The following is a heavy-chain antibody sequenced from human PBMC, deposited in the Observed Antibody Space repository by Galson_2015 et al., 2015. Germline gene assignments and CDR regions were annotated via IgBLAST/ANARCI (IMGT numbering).Heavy chain of an antibody. Sequence: SLRLSCAASGFTFSSYAMHWVRQAPGKGLEYVSAISSNGGSTYYADSVEGRFTISRDNSKNTLYLQMSSLRAEDTAVYYSVKGDGLWFGELFSYFDYWGQGTLVTVSS. V-gene: IGHV3-64D*06. D-gene: IGHD3-10*01. CDR3: VKGDGLWFGELFSYFDY. CDR1: GFTFSSYA. J-gene: IGHJ4*02. CDR2: ISSNGGST.